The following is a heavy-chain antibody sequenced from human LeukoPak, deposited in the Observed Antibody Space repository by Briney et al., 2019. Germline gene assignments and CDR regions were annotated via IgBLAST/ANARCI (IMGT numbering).Heavy chain of an antibody. J-gene: IGHJ4*02. D-gene: IGHD2-2*01. CDR3: ARVPSEYCSSTSCPYYFDY. Sequence: ASVKVSCKASGYTFTSYGISWVRQGPGQGLEWMGWISAYNGNTNYAQKLQGRVTMTTDTSTSTAYMELRSLRSDDTAVYYCARVPSEYCSSTSCPYYFDYWGQGTLVTVSS. CDR1: GYTFTSYG. CDR2: ISAYNGNT. V-gene: IGHV1-18*01.